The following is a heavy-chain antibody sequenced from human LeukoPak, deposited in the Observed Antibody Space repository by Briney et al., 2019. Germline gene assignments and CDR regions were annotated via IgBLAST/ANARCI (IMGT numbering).Heavy chain of an antibody. CDR3: AKDVPAAYFDY. V-gene: IGHV3-30*02. CDR1: GFTFSTYA. D-gene: IGHD2-2*01. Sequence: GGSLRLSCAASGFTFSTYAMHWVRQAPGKGLEWVAFVRYDESTKFYADSVKGRFTISRDNSKTTLYLQMNSLRAEDTAVYYCAKDVPAAYFDYWGQGTLVTVSS. J-gene: IGHJ4*02. CDR2: VRYDESTK.